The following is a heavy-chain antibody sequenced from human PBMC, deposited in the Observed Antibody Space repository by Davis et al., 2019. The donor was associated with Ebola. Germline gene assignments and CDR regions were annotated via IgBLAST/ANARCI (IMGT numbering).Heavy chain of an antibody. CDR2: IDPDGAGT. CDR1: GFTFSHFH. V-gene: IGHV3-74*01. CDR3: VRDSGYYSHDY. J-gene: IGHJ4*01. D-gene: IGHD5-12*01. Sequence: GESLKISCAASGFTFSHFHIHWVRQTPTKGLVWVARIDPDGAGTNYADSVKGRFPISRDNAKNTLSLQMNSLRVEDTAVYYCVRDSGYYSHDYWGHGTLVTVSS.